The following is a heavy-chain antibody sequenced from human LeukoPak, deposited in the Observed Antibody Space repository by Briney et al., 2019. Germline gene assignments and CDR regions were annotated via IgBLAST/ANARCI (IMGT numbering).Heavy chain of an antibody. CDR1: GGSISSSSYY. Sequence: SETLSLTCTVSGGSISSSSYYWGWIRQPPGKGLEWIGSIYYSGSTYYNPSLKSRVTISVDTSKNQFSLKLSSVTAADTAVYYCARVGRQWLYFDYWGQGTLVTVSS. D-gene: IGHD6-19*01. J-gene: IGHJ4*02. V-gene: IGHV4-39*07. CDR3: ARVGRQWLYFDY. CDR2: IYYSGST.